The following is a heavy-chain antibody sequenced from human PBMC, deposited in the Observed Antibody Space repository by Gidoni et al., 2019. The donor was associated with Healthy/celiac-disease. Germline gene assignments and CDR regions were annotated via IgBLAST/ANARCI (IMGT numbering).Heavy chain of an antibody. CDR1: GYSFTSYW. V-gene: IGHV5-51*01. Sequence: EVQLGQSGAGVKKPGESLKSSCKGSGYSFTSYWIGWVRQMPGKGLEWMGIIYPGDSDTSYSPSFQGQVTISADNSISTAYLQWSSLKASDTAMYYCARHKGLAARYFDYWGQGTLVTVSS. CDR3: ARHKGLAARYFDY. CDR2: IYPGDSDT. D-gene: IGHD6-6*01. J-gene: IGHJ4*02.